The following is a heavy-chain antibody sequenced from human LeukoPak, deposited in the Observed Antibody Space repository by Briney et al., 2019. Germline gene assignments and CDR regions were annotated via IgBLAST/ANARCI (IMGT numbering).Heavy chain of an antibody. V-gene: IGHV3-21*01. Sequence: KTGGSLRLSCAASGFTFSSYRMNWVRQAPGKGLEWVSSISSSSSYIYYADSVKGRFTISRDNAKNSLYLQMNSLRAEDTAVYYCARDPRLSSSSPLGYGMDVWGQGTTVTVSS. CDR3: ARDPRLSSSSPLGYGMDV. D-gene: IGHD6-6*01. CDR1: GFTFSSYR. J-gene: IGHJ6*02. CDR2: ISSSSSYI.